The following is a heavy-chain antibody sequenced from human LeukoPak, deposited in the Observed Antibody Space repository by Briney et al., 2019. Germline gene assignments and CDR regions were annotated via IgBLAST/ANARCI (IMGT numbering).Heavy chain of an antibody. CDR3: ARETLRSRTFDY. V-gene: IGHV1-46*01. CDR1: GYTFTSND. Sequence: ASVKVSCKASGYTFTSNDMHWVRQAPGQGLEWMGIINPSGGSTSNAQKFQGRVTMTRDTSTSTVYMELSSLRSEDTAVYYCARETLRSRTFDYWGQGTLVTVSS. D-gene: IGHD1-26*01. J-gene: IGHJ4*02. CDR2: INPSGGST.